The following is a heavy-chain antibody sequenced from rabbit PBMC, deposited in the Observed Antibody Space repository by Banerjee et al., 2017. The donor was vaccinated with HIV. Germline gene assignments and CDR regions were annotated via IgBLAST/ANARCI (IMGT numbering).Heavy chain of an antibody. CDR1: GIDFSSYYY. D-gene: IGHD3-1*01. CDR3: ARADDPGAGSVTGMTRLDL. Sequence: QEQLEESGGGLVQPEGTLALTCKASGIDFSSYYYMCWVRQAPGKGLEWIACIYTSSGSTYYASWAKGRFTISKTSSTTVTLQMTSLTAADTATYFCARADDPGAGSVTGMTRLDLWGPGTLVTVS. V-gene: IGHV1S45*01. J-gene: IGHJ3*01. CDR2: IYTSSGST.